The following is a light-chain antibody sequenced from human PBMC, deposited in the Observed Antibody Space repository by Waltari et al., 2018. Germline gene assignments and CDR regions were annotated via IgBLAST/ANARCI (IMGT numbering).Light chain of an antibody. CDR2: ASS. J-gene: IGKJ1*01. V-gene: IGKV1-39*01. CDR3: QQSYSTPPWT. CDR1: QSISSY. Sequence: QMTPSPSSLSSFFGGRVTIPCRARQSISSYLNWYQQKPGKAPKLLIYASSSLQSGVPSRFSGSGSGTDFTLTISSLQPEDFATYFCQQSYSTPPWTFGQGTKVEIK.